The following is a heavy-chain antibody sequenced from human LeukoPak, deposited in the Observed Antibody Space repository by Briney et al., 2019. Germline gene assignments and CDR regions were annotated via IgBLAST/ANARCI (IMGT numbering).Heavy chain of an antibody. CDR1: GFTFSTYS. J-gene: IGHJ6*02. Sequence: GGSLRLSCAASGFTFSTYSMTRVRQAPGRRLEGVSSITTSTSVPHIFYADPVTGRFAISRDNADNSLFLQMNSLRAEDTAVYYCARALGDQPDYYYGMDVWGQGTTVTVSS. CDR3: ARALGDQPDYYYGMDV. CDR2: ITTSTSVPHI. V-gene: IGHV3-21*01. D-gene: IGHD2-2*01.